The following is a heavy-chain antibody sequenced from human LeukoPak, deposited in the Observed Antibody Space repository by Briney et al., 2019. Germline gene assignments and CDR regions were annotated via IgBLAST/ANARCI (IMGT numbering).Heavy chain of an antibody. D-gene: IGHD6-25*01. J-gene: IGHJ4*02. CDR1: GGSVSSTNW. V-gene: IGHV4-4*02. Sequence: SETLSLTCGVSGGSVSSTNWWTWIRQPPGKGLEWIGEVHLDGRTNFNPSLKSRPTMSVDLSENHVSLKLTSVTAADTAVYYCAREGGFYRPLDYSGQGTLVTVSS. CDR2: VHLDGRT. CDR3: AREGGFYRPLDY.